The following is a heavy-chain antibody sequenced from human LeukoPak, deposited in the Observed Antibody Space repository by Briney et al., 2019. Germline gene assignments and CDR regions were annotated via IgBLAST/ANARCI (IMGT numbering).Heavy chain of an antibody. Sequence: SGPTLVKPTQTLTLTCTFSGFSLTTSGVGVGWIRQPPGKTLEWLALIYWDDDERYSPSLKSRLTITKDTSKNQVVLTITNMDPVDTATYYCAHITTVTCADYWGQGTLVTVSS. V-gene: IGHV2-5*02. CDR2: IYWDDDE. J-gene: IGHJ4*02. D-gene: IGHD4-11*01. CDR3: AHITTVTCADY. CDR1: GFSLTTSGVG.